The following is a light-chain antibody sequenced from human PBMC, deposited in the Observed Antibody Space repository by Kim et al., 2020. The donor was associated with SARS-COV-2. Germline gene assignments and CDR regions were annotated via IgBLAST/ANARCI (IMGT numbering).Light chain of an antibody. Sequence: PAAISCSSTHSILQTNGKTYFYWHRQKPGQPPQALINDVSDRCSGVPDRFSGSGSATDFTLKISRVVTEDVGVYYCMQSTHLPITFGQGTRLEIK. J-gene: IGKJ5*01. CDR3: MQSTHLPIT. CDR2: DVS. CDR1: HSILQTNGKTY. V-gene: IGKV2D-29*01.